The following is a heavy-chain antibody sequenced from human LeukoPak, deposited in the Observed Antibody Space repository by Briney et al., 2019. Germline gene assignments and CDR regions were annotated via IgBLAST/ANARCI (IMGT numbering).Heavy chain of an antibody. CDR3: ARDLGIAVAGKTGIDP. Sequence: ASVKVSCKASGYTFTGYYMHWVRQAPGQGLEWMGWINPNSGGTNYAQKFQGRVTMTRDTSISTAYMELSRLRSDDTAVYYCARDLGIAVAGKTGIDPWGQGTLVTVSS. V-gene: IGHV1-2*02. CDR1: GYTFTGYY. D-gene: IGHD6-19*01. J-gene: IGHJ5*02. CDR2: INPNSGGT.